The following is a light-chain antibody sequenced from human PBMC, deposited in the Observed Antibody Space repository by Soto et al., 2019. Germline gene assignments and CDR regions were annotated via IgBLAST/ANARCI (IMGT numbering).Light chain of an antibody. V-gene: IGKV3-20*01. CDR2: GAA. Sequence: ENVLTQSPGTLSLSPGERATLSCRASQSVSSSFVAWYQQKPGQAPRLVIYGAASRATGIPDRFSGSGSGTDFTLTISRLEPKDFAVYYCQQYGSLPITFGQGTRLEIK. J-gene: IGKJ5*01. CDR3: QQYGSLPIT. CDR1: QSVSSSF.